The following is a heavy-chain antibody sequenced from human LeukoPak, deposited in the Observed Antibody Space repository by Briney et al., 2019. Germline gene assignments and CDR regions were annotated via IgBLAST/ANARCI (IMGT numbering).Heavy chain of an antibody. CDR2: ISTSGRT. J-gene: IGHJ4*02. Sequence: TGGSLRLSWADSGXTFSSYALSWVRQAPGKGLEWVSLISTSGRTHYADSVQGRFTISRDNSKNTLSLHMNSLRAEDTAVYYCARDLDSSGYYHVVDSWGQGALVTVSS. D-gene: IGHD3-22*01. CDR1: GXTFSSYA. CDR3: ARDLDSSGYYHVVDS. V-gene: IGHV3-23*01.